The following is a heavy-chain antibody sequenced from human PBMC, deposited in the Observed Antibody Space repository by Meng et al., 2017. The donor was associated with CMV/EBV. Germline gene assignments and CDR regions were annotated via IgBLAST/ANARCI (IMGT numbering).Heavy chain of an antibody. D-gene: IGHD3-9*01. J-gene: IGHJ4*02. CDR2: IRSKANSYAT. CDR1: GFTFSGSA. CDR3: TNLNYDT. Sequence: GESLEISCAASGFTFSGSAMHWVRQASGKGLEWVGRIRSKANSYATAYAASVKGRFTISRDDSKNTAYLQMNSLKTEDTAVYYCTNLNYDTWGQGTLVTVSS. V-gene: IGHV3-73*01.